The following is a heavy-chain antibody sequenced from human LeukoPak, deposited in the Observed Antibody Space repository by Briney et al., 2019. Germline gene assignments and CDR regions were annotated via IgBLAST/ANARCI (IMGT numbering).Heavy chain of an antibody. CDR3: ARDQLGALDI. Sequence: VASVKVPCKASGYTFTAYYMHWVRQAPGQGLEWMGWINPNSGGTNYAQKFQGRVTMTRDTSISTAYMELSSLRSDETAVYYCARDQLGALDIWGQGTMVTVSS. V-gene: IGHV1-2*02. CDR2: INPNSGGT. D-gene: IGHD3-10*01. J-gene: IGHJ3*02. CDR1: GYTFTAYY.